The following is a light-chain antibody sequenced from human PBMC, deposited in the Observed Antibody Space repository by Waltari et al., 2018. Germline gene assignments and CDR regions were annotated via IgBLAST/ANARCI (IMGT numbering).Light chain of an antibody. CDR1: RAIANN. Sequence: IVMTQSPATLSVSPGEAATLSCRASRAIANNLAWYQQKPGQALRLRIYDASTRATGIPARFSGSWSGTEFTLTITSLQSEDSAVYFCQQFNTGYSFGQGTKLEIK. J-gene: IGKJ2*01. CDR2: DAS. CDR3: QQFNTGYS. V-gene: IGKV3-15*01.